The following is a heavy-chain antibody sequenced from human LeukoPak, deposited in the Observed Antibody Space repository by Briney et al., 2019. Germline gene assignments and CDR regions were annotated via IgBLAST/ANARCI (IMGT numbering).Heavy chain of an antibody. V-gene: IGHV4-34*01. CDR3: ARILGYCSSTSCYGPYYYYYYMDV. J-gene: IGHJ6*03. CDR1: GGSIGTYY. D-gene: IGHD2-2*01. CDR2: INHSGST. Sequence: SSETLSLTCTVSGGSIGTYYWSWIRQPPGKGLEWIGEINHSGSTNYNPSLKSRVTISVDTSKNQFSLKLSSVTAADTAVYYCARILGYCSSTSCYGPYYYYYYMDVWGKGTTVTVSS.